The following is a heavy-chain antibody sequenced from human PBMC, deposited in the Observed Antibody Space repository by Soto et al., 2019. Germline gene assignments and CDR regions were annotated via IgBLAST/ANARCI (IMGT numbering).Heavy chain of an antibody. Sequence: LTCSVSGGSISSRSHYWGWVRQPPGKGLEWIGSIYYSGSTYYNPSLKSRVTISVDTSKSQFSLKLSSVTAADTAVYYCARHCYDTSGYYLNWFDPWGQGTLVTVSS. V-gene: IGHV4-39*01. D-gene: IGHD3-22*01. CDR2: IYYSGST. CDR3: ARHCYDTSGYYLNWFDP. J-gene: IGHJ5*02. CDR1: GGSISSRSHY.